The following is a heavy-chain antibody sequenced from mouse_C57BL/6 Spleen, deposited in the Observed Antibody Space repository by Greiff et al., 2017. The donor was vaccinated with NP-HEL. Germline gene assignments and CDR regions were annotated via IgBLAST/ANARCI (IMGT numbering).Heavy chain of an antibody. CDR1: GFNIKDYY. Sequence: EVKVEESGAELVKPGASVKLSCTASGFNIKDYYMHWVKQRTEQGLEWIGRIDPEDGETKYAPKFQGKATITADTSSNTAYLPLSSLTSADTAVYYCGRGPYYYGSSPGWFAYWGQGALVTVSA. CDR2: IDPEDGET. CDR3: GRGPYYYGSSPGWFAY. V-gene: IGHV14-2*01. J-gene: IGHJ3*01. D-gene: IGHD1-1*01.